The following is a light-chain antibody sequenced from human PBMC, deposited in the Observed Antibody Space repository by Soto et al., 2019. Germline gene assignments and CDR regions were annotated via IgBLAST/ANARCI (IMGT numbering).Light chain of an antibody. J-gene: IGKJ1*01. Sequence: EIVLTQSPGTLPLSPGERATLSCRASQSFSAGYLAWYQHKPGQAPKLLIYGTSSRATGIPDRFSGSGSGTDFTLTISGLEPEDFAVYYCHHYGGSPRTFGQGTKVETK. V-gene: IGKV3-20*01. CDR2: GTS. CDR3: HHYGGSPRT. CDR1: QSFSAGY.